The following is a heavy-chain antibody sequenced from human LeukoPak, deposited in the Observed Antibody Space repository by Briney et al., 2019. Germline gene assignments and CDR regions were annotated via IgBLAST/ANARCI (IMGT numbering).Heavy chain of an antibody. V-gene: IGHV3-23*01. J-gene: IGHJ1*01. CDR2: LRGGGET. CDR3: AKANWVSSADAVV. D-gene: IGHD2-21*01. CDR1: GFSFRSYA. Sequence: GGSLRLSCAASGFSFRSYAMSWVRQAPARGLEWVSSLRGGGETFYADSVKGRFTLSRDESRNTVYLEMNNLRVEDTAVYFCAKANWVSSADAVVWGQGILVTVSS.